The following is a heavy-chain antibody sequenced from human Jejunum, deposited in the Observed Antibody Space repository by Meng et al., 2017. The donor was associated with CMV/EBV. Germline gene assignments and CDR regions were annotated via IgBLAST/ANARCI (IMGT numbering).Heavy chain of an antibody. CDR1: GGTFSSYT. V-gene: IGHV1-69*04. J-gene: IGHJ4*02. D-gene: IGHD5-24*01. CDR2: IIPILGIA. CDR3: ARDEGGWLTAPDY. Sequence: QAQLGQSGGEVKKPGASVKVSCKASGGTFSSYTISWVRQAPGQGLEWMGRIIPILGIANYAQKFQGRVTITADKSTSTAYMELSSLRSEDTAVYYCARDEGGWLTAPDYWGQGTLVTVSS.